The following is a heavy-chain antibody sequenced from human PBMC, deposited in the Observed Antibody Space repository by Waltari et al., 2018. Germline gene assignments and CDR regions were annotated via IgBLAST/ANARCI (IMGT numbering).Heavy chain of an antibody. CDR1: GYSFTNYA. V-gene: IGHV7-4-1*02. Sequence: QVQLVQSGSELKKPGASVKVSCKASGYSFTNYAINWIRQAPGQGLELMGWINTNTRNPVYVQGFTGRFVFSLDTPVNTAYLQINSLKAEDTAVYFCAREVVPPARVVVNWFDPWGQGTLVTVSS. J-gene: IGHJ5*02. CDR2: INTNTRNP. D-gene: IGHD2-2*01. CDR3: AREVVPPARVVVNWFDP.